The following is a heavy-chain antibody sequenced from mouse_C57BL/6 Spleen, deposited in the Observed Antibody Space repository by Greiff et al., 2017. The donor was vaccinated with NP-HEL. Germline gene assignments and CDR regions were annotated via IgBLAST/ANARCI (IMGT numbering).Heavy chain of an antibody. CDR3: ARHYDRAWFAY. CDR2: IHPNSGST. V-gene: IGHV1-64*01. CDR1: GYTFTSYW. D-gene: IGHD1-1*01. J-gene: IGHJ3*01. Sequence: VQLQQPGAELVKPGASVKLSCKASGYTFTSYWMHWVKQRPGQGLEWIGMIHPNSGSTNYNEKFKSKATLTVDKSSSTAYMQLSSLTSEDSAVYYCARHYDRAWFAYWGQGTLVTVSA.